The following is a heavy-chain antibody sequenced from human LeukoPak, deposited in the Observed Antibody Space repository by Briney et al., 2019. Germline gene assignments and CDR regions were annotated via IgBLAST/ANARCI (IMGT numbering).Heavy chain of an antibody. D-gene: IGHD6-13*01. CDR3: AKASPYSSSWYDYYFYYMDV. V-gene: IGHV3-23*01. CDR1: GFTFSSYA. CDR2: ISGSGDST. Sequence: TGGSLRLSCAASGFTFSSYAMSWVRQAPGKGLEWVASISGSGDSTYYADSVKGRFTISRDNSKNTLYVQMDSLRAEDTAVYYCAKASPYSSSWYDYYFYYMDVWGKGTTVTVSS. J-gene: IGHJ6*03.